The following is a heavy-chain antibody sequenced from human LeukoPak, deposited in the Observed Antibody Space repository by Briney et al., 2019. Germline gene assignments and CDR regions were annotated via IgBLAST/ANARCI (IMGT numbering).Heavy chain of an antibody. CDR3: ARTGGSVGWFGTIDS. CDR2: IYTSGAT. CDR1: GGSISSGSYY. Sequence: SETLSLTCTVSGGSISSGSYYWTWIRQPAGKGLEWIGHIYTSGATSYNPSLQSRVTISVDTSKHEFSLKLTSLTAADTAVYYCARTGGSVGWFGTIDSWGQGTLVTVSS. J-gene: IGHJ4*02. V-gene: IGHV4-61*09. D-gene: IGHD1-14*01.